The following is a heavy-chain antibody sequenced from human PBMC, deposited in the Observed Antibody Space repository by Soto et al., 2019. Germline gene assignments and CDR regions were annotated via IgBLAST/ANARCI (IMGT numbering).Heavy chain of an antibody. V-gene: IGHV4-59*08. Sequence: SETLSLTCTVSGGSISSYYWRWIRQPPGKGLEWIGYIYYSGSTNYNPSLKSRVTISVDTSKNQFSLKLSSVTAADTAVYYCARRYDYIWGSYRSGWFDPWGQGTLVTVSS. CDR1: GGSISSYY. D-gene: IGHD3-16*02. CDR2: IYYSGST. CDR3: ARRYDYIWGSYRSGWFDP. J-gene: IGHJ5*02.